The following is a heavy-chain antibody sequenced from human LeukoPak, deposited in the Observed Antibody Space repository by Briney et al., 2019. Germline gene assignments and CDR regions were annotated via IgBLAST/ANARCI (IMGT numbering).Heavy chain of an antibody. V-gene: IGHV3-21*01. CDR2: ISSSSSYI. D-gene: IGHD3-22*01. J-gene: IGHJ6*03. Sequence: GGSLRLSCAASGFTFSSYAMSWVRQAPGKGLEWVSSISSSSSYIYYADSVKGRFTISRDNAKNSLYLQMNSLRAEDTAVYYCASDSHYDSSAYNYYYYYMDVWGKGTTVTVSS. CDR1: GFTFSSYA. CDR3: ASDSHYDSSAYNYYYYYMDV.